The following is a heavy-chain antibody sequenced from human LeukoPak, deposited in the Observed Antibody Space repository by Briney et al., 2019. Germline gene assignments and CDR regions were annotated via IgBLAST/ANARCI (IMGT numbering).Heavy chain of an antibody. CDR3: AKLPDYYDSSGGVDY. D-gene: IGHD3-22*01. CDR1: GFTFSSYA. J-gene: IGHJ4*02. CDR2: ISGSGGST. V-gene: IGHV3-23*01. Sequence: GGSLRLSCAASGFTFSSYAMSWVRQAPGKGLEWVLAISGSGGSTYYADSVKGRFTISRDNSKNTLYLQMNSLRAEDTAVYYCAKLPDYYDSSGGVDYWGQGTLVTVSS.